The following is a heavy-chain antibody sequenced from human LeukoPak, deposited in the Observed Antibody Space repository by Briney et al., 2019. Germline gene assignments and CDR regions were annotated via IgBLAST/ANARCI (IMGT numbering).Heavy chain of an antibody. J-gene: IGHJ4*02. V-gene: IGHV4-59*01. D-gene: IGHD6-13*01. CDR1: GGSISPYY. Sequence: SETLSLTCNVSGGSISPYYWTWIRQPPGKGLEWIGYIYHTGSPNYNPSLKSRVTILVDTSKNQFSLQLTSVTAADTAVYYCARGLRYSSDYWGPGTLVTFSS. CDR2: IYHTGSP. CDR3: ARGLRYSSDY.